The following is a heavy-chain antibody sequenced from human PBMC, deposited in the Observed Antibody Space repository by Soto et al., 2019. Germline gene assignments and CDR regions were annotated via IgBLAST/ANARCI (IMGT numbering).Heavy chain of an antibody. Sequence: SETLSLTCTVSGGSISSDDYYWSWIRQAPGRGLEWIGYIHSSGSIYYNPSLKSRATMSIDTAGNQFSLKVSSVTVADTAVYYCARDLDGLHDDTSGPFPRPGWGQ. V-gene: IGHV4-30-4*01. CDR3: ARDLDGLHDDTSGPFPRPG. CDR2: IHSSGSI. D-gene: IGHD3-22*01. J-gene: IGHJ1*01. CDR1: GGSISSDDYY.